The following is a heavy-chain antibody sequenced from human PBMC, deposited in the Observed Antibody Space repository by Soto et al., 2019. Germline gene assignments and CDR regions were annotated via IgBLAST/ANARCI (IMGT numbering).Heavy chain of an antibody. V-gene: IGHV4-39*01. CDR2: IYYSGST. J-gene: IGHJ4*02. D-gene: IGHD3-9*01. CDR1: GGSISSGGYY. Sequence: SETLSLTCTVSGGSISSGGYYWSWIRQHPGKGLEWIGYIYYSGSTYYNPSLKSRVTISIDTSKNQFSLKLASLTAADTAVYYCARHPAGLRYFDLWGPGTLVTVSS. CDR3: ARHPAGLRYFDL.